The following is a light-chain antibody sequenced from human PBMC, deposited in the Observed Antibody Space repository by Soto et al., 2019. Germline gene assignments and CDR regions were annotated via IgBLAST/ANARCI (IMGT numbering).Light chain of an antibody. J-gene: IGLJ3*02. CDR1: SSDVGGYNF. Sequence: QSALTQNASVSGSPGQSITISCTGTSSDVGGYNFVSWYQQHPGKAPKLIIHEVTNRPSGVSTRFSGSKSGNTASLTISGLQAEDEAVYYCCSHSSSITWMFGGGTQLTVL. CDR2: EVT. V-gene: IGLV2-14*03. CDR3: CSHSSSITWM.